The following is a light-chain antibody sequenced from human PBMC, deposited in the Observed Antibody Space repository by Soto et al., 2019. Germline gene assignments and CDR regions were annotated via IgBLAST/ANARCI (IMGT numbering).Light chain of an antibody. CDR2: HAS. V-gene: IGKV3-15*01. CDR3: KQYNDWPPIT. Sequence: EIVLTQSPVILSVSPGETATLSCRASESVTRNLAWYQHMPGQAPRLLVFHASVRATGIPDRFSGSGPGTEFSLTISNLQSEDFAVYFCKQYNDWPPITFGQGTRLEIK. CDR1: ESVTRN. J-gene: IGKJ5*01.